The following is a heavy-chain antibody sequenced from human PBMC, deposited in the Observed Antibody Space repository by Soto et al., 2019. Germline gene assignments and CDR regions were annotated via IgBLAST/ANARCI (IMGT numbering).Heavy chain of an antibody. Sequence: GESLKISCKGSGYTFTRHWIGWVRQMPGKGLEWMGIIYPGDSDTRYSPSFQGQVTISADKSISTAYLQWSSLKASDTAMYYCARGHLGDYYAFDIWGQGTMVTVSS. V-gene: IGHV5-51*01. CDR3: ARGHLGDYYAFDI. J-gene: IGHJ3*02. D-gene: IGHD2-21*02. CDR1: GYTFTRHW. CDR2: IYPGDSDT.